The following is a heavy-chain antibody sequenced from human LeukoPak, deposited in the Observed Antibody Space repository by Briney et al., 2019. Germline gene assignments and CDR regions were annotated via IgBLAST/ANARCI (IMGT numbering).Heavy chain of an antibody. CDR3: ARQGFWSGYYWSY. D-gene: IGHD3-3*01. CDR1: GYSISSGYY. J-gene: IGHJ4*02. Sequence: PSETLSLTCAVSGYSISSGYYWGWIRQPPGKGLEWIGSIYHSGSTYCNPSLKSRVTISVDTSKNQFSLKLSSVTAADTAVYYCARQGFWSGYYWSYWGQGTLVTVSS. V-gene: IGHV4-38-2*01. CDR2: IYHSGST.